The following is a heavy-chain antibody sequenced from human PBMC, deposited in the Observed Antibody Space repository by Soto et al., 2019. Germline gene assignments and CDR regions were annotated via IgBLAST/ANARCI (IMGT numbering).Heavy chain of an antibody. J-gene: IGHJ5*02. CDR2: IYPGDSDT. CDR3: ARHGFYGDYASNYFDP. CDR1: GYNFATYW. D-gene: IGHD4-17*01. Sequence: GESLKISCKGSGYNFATYWIAWVRQMPGKGLECMGIIYPGDSDTRYSPSFQGQVTFSADKSISTAYLQWSSLKASDTAMYYCARHGFYGDYASNYFDPWGQGTLVTVSS. V-gene: IGHV5-51*01.